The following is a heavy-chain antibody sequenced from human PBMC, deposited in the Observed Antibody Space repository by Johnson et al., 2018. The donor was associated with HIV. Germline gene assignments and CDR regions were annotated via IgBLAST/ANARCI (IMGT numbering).Heavy chain of an antibody. D-gene: IGHD3-10*01. V-gene: IGHV3-30*04. CDR3: AVYYYGSGSRNDAFDI. J-gene: IGHJ3*02. CDR1: GFTFSSYA. CDR2: ISYDGSNK. Sequence: QVQLVESGGGVVQPGRSLRLSCAASGFTFSSYAMHWVRQAPGKGLEWVAVISYDGSNKYYADSVKGRFTISSDNSKNTLYLQMNSLRAEDTAVYYCAVYYYGSGSRNDAFDIWGQGTMVTVSS.